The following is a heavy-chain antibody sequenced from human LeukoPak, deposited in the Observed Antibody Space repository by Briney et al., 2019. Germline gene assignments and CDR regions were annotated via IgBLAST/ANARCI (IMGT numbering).Heavy chain of an antibody. CDR2: ISSSSSYI. D-gene: IGHD3-22*01. CDR1: GFTFSSYS. Sequence: PGGSLRLSCAASGFTFSSYSMNWVRQAPGKGLEWVSSISSSSSYIYYADSVKGRFTISRDNAKNSLYLQMNSLRAEDTAVYYCTTARDYYDSIVSWGQGTLVTVSS. V-gene: IGHV3-21*01. J-gene: IGHJ4*02. CDR3: TTARDYYDSIVS.